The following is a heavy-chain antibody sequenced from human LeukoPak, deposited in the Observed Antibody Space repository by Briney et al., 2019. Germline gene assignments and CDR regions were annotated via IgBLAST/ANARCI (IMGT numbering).Heavy chain of an antibody. Sequence: GGSLRLSCVASGFIFSSYWMSWVRQAPGKGLEWVAVISYDGSNKYYADSVKGRFTISRDNSKNTLYLQMNSLRAEDTAVYYCAKDLLGAYCGGDCSSAAFDIWGQGTMVTVSS. V-gene: IGHV3-30*18. CDR2: ISYDGSNK. CDR1: GFIFSSYW. CDR3: AKDLLGAYCGGDCSSAAFDI. J-gene: IGHJ3*02. D-gene: IGHD2-21*02.